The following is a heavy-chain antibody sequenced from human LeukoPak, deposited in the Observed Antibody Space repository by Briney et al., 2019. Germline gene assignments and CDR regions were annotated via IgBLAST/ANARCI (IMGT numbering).Heavy chain of an antibody. CDR2: ISGSGGST. J-gene: IGHJ4*02. Sequence: GGSLRLSCAPSGFTFSSYAMSWVRQAPGKGLEWVSAISGSGGSTYYADSVKGRFTISRDNSKNTLYLQMNSLRAEDTAVYYCAKAEYYDILTGYSHYSGFDYWGQGTLVTVSS. CDR3: AKAEYYDILTGYSHYSGFDY. V-gene: IGHV3-23*01. D-gene: IGHD3-9*01. CDR1: GFTFSSYA.